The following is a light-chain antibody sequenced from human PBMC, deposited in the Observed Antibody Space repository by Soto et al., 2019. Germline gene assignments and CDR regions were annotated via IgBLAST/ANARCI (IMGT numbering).Light chain of an antibody. V-gene: IGLV2-23*03. Sequence: QSALTQPASVSGSPGQSISISCTGTSSDVVTYNLVSWYQQHPGKAPTVLIYAGTKRPSGVSNRFSGSKSGNTASLPISGLQTEVEADYYCYSFAGSTTFSYVFGPGTKVTVL. CDR2: AGT. CDR3: YSFAGSTTFSYV. CDR1: SSDVVTYNL. J-gene: IGLJ1*01.